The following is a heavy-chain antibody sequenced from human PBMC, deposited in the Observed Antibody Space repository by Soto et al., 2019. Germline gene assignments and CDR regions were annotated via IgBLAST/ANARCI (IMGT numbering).Heavy chain of an antibody. V-gene: IGHV4-34*01. Sequence: SETLSLTCAVYGGSFSGYYRSWIRQPPGKGLEWIGEINHSGSTNYNPSLKSRVTISVDTSKNQFSLKLSSVTAADTAVYYCARYAYSSGWSHPIDYWGQGTLVTVSS. CDR3: ARYAYSSGWSHPIDY. D-gene: IGHD6-19*01. J-gene: IGHJ4*02. CDR1: GGSFSGYY. CDR2: INHSGST.